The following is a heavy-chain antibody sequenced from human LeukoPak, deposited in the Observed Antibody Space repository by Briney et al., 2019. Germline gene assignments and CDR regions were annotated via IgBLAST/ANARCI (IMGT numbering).Heavy chain of an antibody. D-gene: IGHD2-8*02. J-gene: IGHJ1*01. Sequence: TGGPLRLSCAASGFTFRNYWMSWVRQAQGKALEWVANTNQDGSEKYYVDSVKGRFTISRDNSKNSLYLQMNSLRADDTAVYYCARELVVGPAEYFQDWGQGTLVTVSS. CDR1: GFTFRNYW. V-gene: IGHV3-7*01. CDR2: TNQDGSEK. CDR3: ARELVVGPAEYFQD.